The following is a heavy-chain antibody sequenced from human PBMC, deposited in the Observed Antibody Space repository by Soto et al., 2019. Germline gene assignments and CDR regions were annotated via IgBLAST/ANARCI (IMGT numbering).Heavy chain of an antibody. CDR1: GFTFSSYG. D-gene: IGHD3-10*01. Sequence: GGSLRLSCAASGFTFSSYGMHWVRQAPGKGLEWVAVIWYDGSNKYYADSVKGRFTISRDNSKNTLYLQMNSLRAEDTAVYYCARDRGYYGSGSHNYYGMDVWGQGTTVTVSS. V-gene: IGHV3-33*01. J-gene: IGHJ6*02. CDR3: ARDRGYYGSGSHNYYGMDV. CDR2: IWYDGSNK.